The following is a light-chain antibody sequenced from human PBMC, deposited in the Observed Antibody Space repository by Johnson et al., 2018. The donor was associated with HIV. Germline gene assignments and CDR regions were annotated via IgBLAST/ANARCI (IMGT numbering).Light chain of an antibody. CDR3: GTWDSGLSAGGV. Sequence: VLTQPPSVSAAPGQKVTISCSGSSSNIGNNYVSWYQQLPGTAPKLLIYENNKRPSGIPDRFSGSKSATSATLGITGLQTGDEADYYCGTWDSGLSAGGVFGTGTKVTVL. CDR2: ENN. V-gene: IGLV1-51*02. J-gene: IGLJ1*01. CDR1: SSNIGNNY.